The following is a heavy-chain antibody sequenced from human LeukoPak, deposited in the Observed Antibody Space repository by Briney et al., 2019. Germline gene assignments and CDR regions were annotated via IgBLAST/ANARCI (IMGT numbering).Heavy chain of an antibody. CDR3: ARDGRNDSSGYYRGYMDV. V-gene: IGHV3-21*01. D-gene: IGHD3-22*01. CDR1: GFTFSSYS. J-gene: IGHJ6*03. CDR2: ISSSSSYI. Sequence: GGSLRLSCAASGFTFSSYSMNWVRQALGKGLEWVSSISSSSSYIYYADSVKGRFTISRDNAKNSLYLQMNSLRAEDTAVYYCARDGRNDSSGYYRGYMDVWGKGTTVTVSS.